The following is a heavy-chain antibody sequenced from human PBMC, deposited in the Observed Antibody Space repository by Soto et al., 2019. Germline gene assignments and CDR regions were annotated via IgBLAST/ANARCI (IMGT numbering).Heavy chain of an antibody. V-gene: IGHV1-69*10. CDR3: ARGVVDTNVLFKWFDP. CDR1: GLTYSSHV. J-gene: IGHJ5*02. CDR2: IIPLFGIP. D-gene: IGHD2-15*01. Sequence: SVKVSSKASGLTYSSHVISWVRQAPGQGLEWMGGIIPLFGIPNYAQKFQGRLTITADKSTSTAYMELSSLRSEDTAVYYCARGVVDTNVLFKWFDPWGQGTLVTVSS.